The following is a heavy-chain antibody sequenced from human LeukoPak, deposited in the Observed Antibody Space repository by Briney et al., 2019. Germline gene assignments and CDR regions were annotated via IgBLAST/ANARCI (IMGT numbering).Heavy chain of an antibody. Sequence: SETLSLTCTVSGGSISSYYWSWIRQPPGKGLEWIGYIYLSGSTYYNPSLKSRVTISADRSKNQFSLKLSSVTAADTAVYYCARGGYSGYDLRIWGQGTLVTVSS. V-gene: IGHV4-59*12. CDR3: ARGGYSGYDLRI. D-gene: IGHD5-12*01. CDR1: GGSISSYY. J-gene: IGHJ4*02. CDR2: IYLSGST.